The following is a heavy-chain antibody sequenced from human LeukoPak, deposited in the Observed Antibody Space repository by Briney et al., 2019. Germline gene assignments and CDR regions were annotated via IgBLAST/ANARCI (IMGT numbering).Heavy chain of an antibody. J-gene: IGHJ4*02. CDR1: GFTLSNAW. V-gene: IGHV3-15*01. D-gene: IGHD3-3*01. CDR3: ATDIPVWSGYEYFDY. CDR2: IKSKTDGGTT. Sequence: GGSLRLSCEASGFTLSNAWMSWVRQVPGRGLEWVGRIKSKTDGGTTDYAAPVKGRFTISRDDSKNTVYLQMNSLKTEDTAVYYCATDIPVWSGYEYFDYWGQGTLVTVSS.